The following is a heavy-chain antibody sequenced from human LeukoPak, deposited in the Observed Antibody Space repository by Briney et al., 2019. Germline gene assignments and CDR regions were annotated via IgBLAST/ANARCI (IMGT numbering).Heavy chain of an antibody. CDR3: VRGLPASKGLGIDY. CDR2: ISAYNGDT. CDR1: GYTFTSYG. D-gene: IGHD2-2*01. Sequence: ASVKVSCKASGYTFTSYGISWVRQAPGQGLEWMGWISAYNGDTNYAQKLQGRVTMTTDTSTTTAYMELRSLTYDDKAVYYCVRGLPASKGLGIDYWGQGTLVTVSS. V-gene: IGHV1-18*01. J-gene: IGHJ4*02.